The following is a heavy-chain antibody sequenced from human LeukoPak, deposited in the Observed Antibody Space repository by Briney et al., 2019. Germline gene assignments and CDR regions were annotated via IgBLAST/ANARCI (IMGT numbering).Heavy chain of an antibody. D-gene: IGHD3-3*01. CDR1: GFTFSSYA. CDR2: ISGSGGST. Sequence: GGSLRLSCAASGFTFSSYAMSWVRQAPGKGLEWVSAISGSGGSTYYADSVKGRFTISRDNSKNTLYLQMNSLRAEDAAVYYCAKCEGIRALEWLFWSWGQGTLVTVSS. V-gene: IGHV3-23*01. J-gene: IGHJ4*02. CDR3: AKCEGIRALEWLFWS.